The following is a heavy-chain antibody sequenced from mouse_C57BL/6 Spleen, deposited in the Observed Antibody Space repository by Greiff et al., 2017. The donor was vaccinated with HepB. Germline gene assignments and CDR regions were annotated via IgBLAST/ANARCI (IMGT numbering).Heavy chain of an antibody. CDR1: GFTFSSYA. CDR2: ISSGGDYI. CDR3: TRARFGSRNYAMDY. V-gene: IGHV5-9-1*02. D-gene: IGHD1-1*01. Sequence: EVMLVESGEGLVKPGGSLKLSCAASGFTFSSYAMSWVRQTPEKRLEWVAYISSGGDYIYYADTVKGLFTISRDNARNTLYLQMSSRKSEDTAMYYCTRARFGSRNYAMDYWGQGTSVTVSS. J-gene: IGHJ4*01.